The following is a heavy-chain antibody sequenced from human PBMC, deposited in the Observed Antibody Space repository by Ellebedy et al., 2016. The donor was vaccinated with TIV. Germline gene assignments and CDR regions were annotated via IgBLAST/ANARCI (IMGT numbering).Heavy chain of an antibody. Sequence: ASVKVSXXASGYTFINYDITWVRQAPGQGLEWMGGISVYTGDTNYAQKVQGRVTMTTDASTSTAYMELRSLRSDDTAVYYCTRDLYSDSGSPSYIWGQGTLVTVSS. V-gene: IGHV1-18*01. J-gene: IGHJ4*02. CDR1: GYTFINYD. CDR2: ISVYTGDT. D-gene: IGHD4-11*01. CDR3: TRDLYSDSGSPSYI.